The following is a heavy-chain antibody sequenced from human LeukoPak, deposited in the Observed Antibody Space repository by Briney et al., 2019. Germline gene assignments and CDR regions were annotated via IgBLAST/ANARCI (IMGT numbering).Heavy chain of an antibody. CDR2: IYYSGTT. CDR1: GGSISSSGDH. J-gene: IGHJ4*02. V-gene: IGHV4-39*07. Sequence: SETLSLTCSVSGGSISSSGDHWGWIRQPPGKGLEWIGNIYYSGTTYYNPSLKSRVTISVDTSNNQFSLKLSSVTAADTAVYYCAREGGQWLERSFDHWGQGTLVTVSS. D-gene: IGHD6-19*01. CDR3: AREGGQWLERSFDH.